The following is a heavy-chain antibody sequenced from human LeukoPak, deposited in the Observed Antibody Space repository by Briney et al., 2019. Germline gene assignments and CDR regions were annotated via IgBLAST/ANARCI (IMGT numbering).Heavy chain of an antibody. V-gene: IGHV3-74*01. Sequence: GGSLRLSCAASGFTFSSYCMHWVRQAPGKGLVWVSRINSDGSSTSYADSVKGRFTISRDNAKNTLYLQMNSLRAEDTAVYYCARTEYEQDSSSWFDSWGQGTLVTVSS. CDR3: ARTEYEQDSSSWFDS. D-gene: IGHD6-13*01. J-gene: IGHJ5*01. CDR2: INSDGSST. CDR1: GFTFSSYC.